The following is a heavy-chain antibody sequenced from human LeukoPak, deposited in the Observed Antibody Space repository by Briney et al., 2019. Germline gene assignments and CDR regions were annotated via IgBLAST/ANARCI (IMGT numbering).Heavy chain of an antibody. D-gene: IGHD3-16*01. CDR1: GFTFSSYS. J-gene: IGHJ4*02. CDR2: IKQDGSEK. V-gene: IGHV3-7*01. Sequence: GGSLRLSCAASGFTFSSYSMNWVRQAPGKGLEWVANIKQDGSEKYFVDSVKGRFTISRDNAKNSLYLQMNSLGAEDTAVYYCARDEFGGPYFHYWGQGTLVSVSS. CDR3: ARDEFGGPYFHY.